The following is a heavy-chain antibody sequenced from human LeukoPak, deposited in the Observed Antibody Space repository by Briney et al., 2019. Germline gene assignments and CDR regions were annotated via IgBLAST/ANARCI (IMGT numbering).Heavy chain of an antibody. D-gene: IGHD2-2*01. Sequence: GGSLRLSCAASGFTFSRSWMHWVRQAPGKGLVWVSRINDDGSTTSYADSVKGRFTISRDNSKNTLHLQMNSLRAEDTAVYYCAKDYCSSTSCRFDPWGQGTLVTVSS. J-gene: IGHJ5*02. V-gene: IGHV3-74*01. CDR3: AKDYCSSTSCRFDP. CDR1: GFTFSRSW. CDR2: INDDGSTT.